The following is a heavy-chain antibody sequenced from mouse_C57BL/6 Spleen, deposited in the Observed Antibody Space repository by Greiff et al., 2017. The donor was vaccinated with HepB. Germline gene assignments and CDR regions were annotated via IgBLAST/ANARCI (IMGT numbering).Heavy chain of an antibody. CDR3: TSGYSAWFAY. CDR1: GFNIKDDY. D-gene: IGHD2-3*01. CDR2: IDPENGDT. V-gene: IGHV14-4*01. J-gene: IGHJ3*01. Sequence: EVKLQESGAELVRPGASVKLSCTASGFNIKDDYMHWVKQRPEQGLEWIGWIDPENGDTEYASKFQGKATITADTSSNTAYLQLSSLKSEDTAVYYCTSGYSAWFAYWGQGTLVTVSA.